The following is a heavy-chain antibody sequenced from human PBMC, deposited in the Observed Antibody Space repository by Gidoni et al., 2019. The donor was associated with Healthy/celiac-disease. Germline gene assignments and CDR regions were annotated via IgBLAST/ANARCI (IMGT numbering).Heavy chain of an antibody. V-gene: IGHV3-74*01. CDR2: INSDGSST. J-gene: IGHJ2*01. CDR3: ARFVFNSDWYFDL. D-gene: IGHD1-20*01. CDR1: GFPFSYYW. Sequence: EVQLVESGGGLVQPGGSVRLSCSASGFPFSYYWMHWVRQAPGKGLVWVSHINSDGSSTSYVDSVKGRFTISRDNAKNTLYLQMSSLRAEDTAVYYCARFVFNSDWYFDLWGRGTLVTVSS.